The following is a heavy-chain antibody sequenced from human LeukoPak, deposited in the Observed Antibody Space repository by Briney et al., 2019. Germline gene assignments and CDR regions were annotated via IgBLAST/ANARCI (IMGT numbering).Heavy chain of an antibody. Sequence: PGGSLRLSCAASGFPFSSYWMSWVRQAPGKGLEWVANIKQDGSEKYYVDSVKGRFTISRDNAENSLYLQMNSLRAEDTAVYCCARDPVGDTGFDYWGQGTLVTVSS. CDR3: ARDPVGDTGFDY. V-gene: IGHV3-7*01. CDR2: IKQDGSEK. CDR1: GFPFSSYW. J-gene: IGHJ4*02. D-gene: IGHD3-10*01.